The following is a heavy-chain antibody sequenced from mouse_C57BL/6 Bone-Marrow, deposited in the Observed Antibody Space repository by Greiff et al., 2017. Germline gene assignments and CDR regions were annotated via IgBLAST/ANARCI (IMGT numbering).Heavy chain of an antibody. D-gene: IGHD2-2*01. J-gene: IGHJ3*01. V-gene: IGHV1-19*01. CDR1: GYTFTDYY. CDR3: ARWMVTGGFAY. Sequence: EVQLQQSGPVLVKPGASVKMSCKASGYTFTDYYMNWVKQSHGKSLEWIGVINPYNGGTSYNQKFKGKATLPVDKSSSTAYMELNSLTSEDSAVYCCARWMVTGGFAYWGQGTLVTVSA. CDR2: INPYNGGT.